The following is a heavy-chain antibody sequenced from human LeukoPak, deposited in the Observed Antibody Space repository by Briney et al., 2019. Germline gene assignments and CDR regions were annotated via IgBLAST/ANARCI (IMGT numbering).Heavy chain of an antibody. D-gene: IGHD4-17*01. V-gene: IGHV1-8*01. CDR2: MNPNSGNT. Sequence: ASVKVSCKASGYTFTSYDINWVRQATGQGLGWMGWMNPNSGNTGYAQKFQGGVTMTRNTSISTAYMELSSLRSEDTAVYYCARGRTVTTFYYGMDVWGQGTTVTVSS. CDR1: GYTFTSYD. J-gene: IGHJ6*02. CDR3: ARGRTVTTFYYGMDV.